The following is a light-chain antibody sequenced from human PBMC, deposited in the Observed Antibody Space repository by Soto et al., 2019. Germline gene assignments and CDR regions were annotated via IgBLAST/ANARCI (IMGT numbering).Light chain of an antibody. Sequence: QSALTQPASVSGSPGQSITISCTGTSSDVGSYNLVSWYQQHPGKAPKLMIYEVSKRPSGVSNRFSGSKSGNTASLTISGLQAEDEADYYCCSYAGRSTLYVFGTGTKLTVL. V-gene: IGLV2-23*02. J-gene: IGLJ1*01. CDR2: EVS. CDR3: CSYAGRSTLYV. CDR1: SSDVGSYNL.